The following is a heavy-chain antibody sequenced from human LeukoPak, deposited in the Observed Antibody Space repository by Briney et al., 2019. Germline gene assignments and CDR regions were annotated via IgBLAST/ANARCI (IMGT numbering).Heavy chain of an antibody. CDR1: GYIFTGYY. J-gene: IGHJ4*02. D-gene: IGHD3-9*01. V-gene: IGHV1-2*02. Sequence: ASVKVSCKASGYIFTGYYMHWVRQAPGHGLEWMGWINPNSGGTNYAQKFQGRVTMTRDTSISTAYMDLSRLRSDDTAVYYCARVPSGAYDINYRGQGTLVTVSS. CDR2: INPNSGGT. CDR3: ARVPSGAYDINY.